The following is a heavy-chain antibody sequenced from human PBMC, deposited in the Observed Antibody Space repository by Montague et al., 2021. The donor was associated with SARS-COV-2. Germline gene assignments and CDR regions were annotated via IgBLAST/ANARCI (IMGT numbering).Heavy chain of an antibody. V-gene: IGHV4-39*01. Sequence: SETLSLTCTVSGGSITDINYYWGWIRQPPGKGLKWIGNISHSGSTYYNPSLMSRVTISVDTSRNEFSLKVNSVTAADAAVYYCARHVTFGGVVVALDYWGQGHLVSVSS. D-gene: IGHD3-16*02. CDR3: ARHVTFGGVVVALDY. J-gene: IGHJ4*02. CDR2: ISHSGST. CDR1: GGSITDINYY.